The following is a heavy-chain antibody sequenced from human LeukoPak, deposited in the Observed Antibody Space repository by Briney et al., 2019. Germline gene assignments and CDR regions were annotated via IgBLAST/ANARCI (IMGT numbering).Heavy chain of an antibody. J-gene: IGHJ4*02. CDR1: GYTFTGYY. V-gene: IGHV1-2*02. Sequence: ASVKVSCKASGYTFTGYYMHWVRQAPGEGLEWRGWINPNSGGTKYAQKFQGRVTMTRDTSISTTYMELSRLRSDDTAVYYCARDPWATYSDYDSSYWGQGTLVTVSS. CDR2: INPNSGGT. CDR3: ARDPWATYSDYDSSY. D-gene: IGHD5-12*01.